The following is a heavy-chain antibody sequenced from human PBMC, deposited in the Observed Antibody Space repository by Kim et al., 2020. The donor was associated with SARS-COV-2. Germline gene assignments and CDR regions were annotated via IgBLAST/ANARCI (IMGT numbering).Heavy chain of an antibody. CDR1: GGSFSGYY. J-gene: IGHJ6*02. D-gene: IGHD3-10*01. Sequence: SETLSLTCAVYGGSFSGYYWSWIRQPPGKGLEWIGEINHSGSTNYNPSLKSRVTISVDTSKNQFSLKLSSVTAADTAVYYCARVWTMVRGVHLYYYYYGMDVWGQGTTVTVSS. CDR3: ARVWTMVRGVHLYYYYYGMDV. V-gene: IGHV4-34*01. CDR2: INHSGST.